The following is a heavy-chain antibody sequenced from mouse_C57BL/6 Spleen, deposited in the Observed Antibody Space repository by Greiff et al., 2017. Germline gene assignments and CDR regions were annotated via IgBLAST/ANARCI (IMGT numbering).Heavy chain of an antibody. CDR1: GFSLSTFGMG. CDR3: ARIDYYGNPFAY. J-gene: IGHJ3*01. V-gene: IGHV8-8*01. Sequence: QVTLKESGPGILQPSQTLSLTCSFSGFSLSTFGMGVGRLRQPSGKGLEWLAHIWWDDDKYYNPALKSRLTISKATSKNQVFLKIANVDTADTATYYCARIDYYGNPFAYWGQGTLVTVSA. CDR2: IWWDDDK. D-gene: IGHD2-1*01.